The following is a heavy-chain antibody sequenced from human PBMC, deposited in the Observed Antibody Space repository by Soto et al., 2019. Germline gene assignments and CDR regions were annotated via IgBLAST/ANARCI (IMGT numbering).Heavy chain of an antibody. J-gene: IGHJ6*02. D-gene: IGHD3-22*01. V-gene: IGHV1-69*01. Sequence: QVQLVQSGAEVKKPGSSVKVSCKASGGTFSSYAISWVRQAPGQGLEWMGGIIPIFGTANYAQKFQGRVTMPADESTSTAYMELSSLRSEDTAVYYCTKYYYDSSGYYFGPAYYYYGMDVWGQGTTVTVSS. CDR3: TKYYYDSSGYYFGPAYYYYGMDV. CDR1: GGTFSSYA. CDR2: IIPIFGTA.